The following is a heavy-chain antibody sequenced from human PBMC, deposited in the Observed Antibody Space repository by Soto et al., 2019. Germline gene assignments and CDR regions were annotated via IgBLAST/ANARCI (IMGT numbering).Heavy chain of an antibody. V-gene: IGHV3-23*01. J-gene: IGHJ4*02. CDR2: ISGSGGST. Sequence: PGGSLRLSCAASGFTFSSYAMSWGRQAPGKGLEWVSAISGSGGSTYYADSVKGRFTISRDNSKNTLYLQVNSLRAEDTAVYYCAKVLKSGATNPFQPLDYFDYWGQGTLVTVSS. D-gene: IGHD1-26*01. CDR3: AKVLKSGATNPFQPLDYFDY. CDR1: GFTFSSYA.